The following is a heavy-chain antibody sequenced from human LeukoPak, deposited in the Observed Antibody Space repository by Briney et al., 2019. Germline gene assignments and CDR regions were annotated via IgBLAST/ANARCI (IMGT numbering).Heavy chain of an antibody. CDR1: GFTFSNYA. CDR3: ARYRCSSTSCFVDY. CDR2: ISSNGGST. V-gene: IGHV3-64*01. D-gene: IGHD2-2*01. J-gene: IGHJ4*02. Sequence: PGGSLRLSCAASGFTFSNYAMYWVRQAPGKGLEYVSAISSNGGSTYCANSVKGRFTISRDNSKNTLYLQMGSLRAEDMAVYYCARYRCSSTSCFVDYWGQGTLVTVSS.